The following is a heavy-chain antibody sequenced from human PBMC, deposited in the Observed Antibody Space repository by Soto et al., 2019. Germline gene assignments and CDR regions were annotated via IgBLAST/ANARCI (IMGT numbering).Heavy chain of an antibody. Sequence: GASVKVSCKVSGYTLTELSMHWVRQAPGKGLEWMGGFDPEDGETIYAQKFQGRVTMTEDTSTDTAYMELSSLRSEDTAVYYCATSLEGYGDPRAYYYYMDVWGKGTTVTVSS. D-gene: IGHD4-17*01. CDR2: FDPEDGET. CDR3: ATSLEGYGDPRAYYYYMDV. J-gene: IGHJ6*03. CDR1: GYTLTELS. V-gene: IGHV1-24*01.